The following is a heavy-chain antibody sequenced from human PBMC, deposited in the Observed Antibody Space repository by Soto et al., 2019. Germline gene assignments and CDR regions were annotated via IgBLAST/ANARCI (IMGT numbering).Heavy chain of an antibody. Sequence: SETLSLTCAVYGGSFSGYYWSWIRQPPGKGLEWIGEINHSGSTNYNPSLKSRVTISVDTSKNQFSLKLSSVTAADTAVYYCARGGGYSGYDSVIWFDPWGQGTLVTVSS. V-gene: IGHV4-34*01. D-gene: IGHD5-12*01. J-gene: IGHJ5*02. CDR3: ARGGGYSGYDSVIWFDP. CDR2: INHSGST. CDR1: GGSFSGYY.